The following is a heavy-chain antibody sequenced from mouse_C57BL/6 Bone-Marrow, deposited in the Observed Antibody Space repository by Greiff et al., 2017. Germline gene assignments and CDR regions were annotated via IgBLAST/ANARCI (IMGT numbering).Heavy chain of an antibody. J-gene: IGHJ2*01. CDR1: GFSLTSYG. Sequence: VKLVESGPGLVQPSQSLSISCTASGFSLTSYGVHWVRQFPGKGLEWLGVIWSGGGTAYNAAFISSLSISKDNSKSQVCLKMNSLQADDTAIYYCATANFDYWGQGTTLTVSS. V-gene: IGHV2-2*01. CDR2: IWSGGGT. CDR3: ATANFDY.